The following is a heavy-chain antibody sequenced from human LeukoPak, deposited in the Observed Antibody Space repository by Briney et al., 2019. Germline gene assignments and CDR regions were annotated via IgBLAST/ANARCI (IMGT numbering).Heavy chain of an antibody. CDR1: GFSFSSYS. CDR3: ARARYSYRTVDY. V-gene: IGHV3-21*01. D-gene: IGHD5-18*01. J-gene: IGHJ4*02. CDR2: ISSSSSYI. Sequence: GGSLRLSCAASGFSFSSYSMNWVRQAPGQGLEWVSSISSSSSYIYYADSVKGRFTISRDNAKNSLYLQMNSLRADDTALYYCARARYSYRTVDYWGQGTLVTVSS.